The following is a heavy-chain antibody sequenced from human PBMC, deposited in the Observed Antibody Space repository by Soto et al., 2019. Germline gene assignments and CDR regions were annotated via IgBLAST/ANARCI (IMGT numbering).Heavy chain of an antibody. Sequence: SETLSLTCTVSGGSISSYYWSWIRQPPGKGLEWIGYIYYSGSTNYNPSLKSRVTISVDTSKNQFSLKLSSVTAADTAVYYCARSYDFWSGYPDYWGQGTVVTVSS. CDR3: ARSYDFWSGYPDY. CDR2: IYYSGST. D-gene: IGHD3-3*01. J-gene: IGHJ4*02. V-gene: IGHV4-59*01. CDR1: GGSISSYY.